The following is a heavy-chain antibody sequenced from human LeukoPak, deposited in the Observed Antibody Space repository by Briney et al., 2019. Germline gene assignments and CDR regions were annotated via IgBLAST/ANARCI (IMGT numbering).Heavy chain of an antibody. CDR3: ARETLRIAARLRSHDCGY. CDR1: GYTFTSYY. J-gene: IGHJ4*02. D-gene: IGHD6-6*01. V-gene: IGHV1-46*01. Sequence: ASVTVSCTASGYTFTSYYMHWVRQAPGQGLEWMGIINPSGGSTSYAQKFQGRATMTRDTSTSTVYMELSSLRSEDTAVYYCARETLRIAARLRSHDCGYWGQGTLVTVSS. CDR2: INPSGGST.